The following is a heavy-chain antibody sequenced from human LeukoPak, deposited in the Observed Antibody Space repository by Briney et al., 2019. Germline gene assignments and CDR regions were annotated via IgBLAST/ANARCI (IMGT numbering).Heavy chain of an antibody. CDR3: AREGYYDSSGYEGFDY. Sequence: GGSLRLSCAASGFTFSSYSMNWVRQAPGKGLEWVSSISSSSSYIYYADSVKGRFTISRDNAKNSLYLQMNSLRAEDTAVYYCAREGYYDSSGYEGFDYWGQGTLVTVSS. D-gene: IGHD3-22*01. CDR2: ISSSSSYI. J-gene: IGHJ4*02. CDR1: GFTFSSYS. V-gene: IGHV3-21*01.